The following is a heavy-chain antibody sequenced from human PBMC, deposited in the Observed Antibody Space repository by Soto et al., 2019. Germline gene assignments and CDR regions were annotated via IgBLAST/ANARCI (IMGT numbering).Heavy chain of an antibody. V-gene: IGHV3-23*01. CDR1: GFTFSSYA. CDR3: AKCSGGEYFQH. CDR2: ISGSGGST. D-gene: IGHD3-10*02. J-gene: IGHJ1*01. Sequence: EVQLLESGGGLVQPGGSLRLSCAASGFTFSSYAMSWVRQAPGKGLEWVSAISGSGGSTYYADSVKGRFTISRDNSKNALYLQMNSLRAEDMAVYYCAKCSGGEYFQHWGQGTLVTVSS.